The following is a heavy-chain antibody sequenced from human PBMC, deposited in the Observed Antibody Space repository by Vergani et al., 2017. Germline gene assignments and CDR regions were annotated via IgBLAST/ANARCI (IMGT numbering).Heavy chain of an antibody. J-gene: IGHJ5*02. CDR3: ARAPVAGNCFDP. CDR2: ISYTGST. V-gene: IGHV4-31*02. CDR1: GGSINSGGYF. D-gene: IGHD6-19*01. Sequence: QVQLQESGPGLVKPSQTLSLTCIVSGGSINSGGYFWSWIRQHPGKGLEWVGYISYTGSTTYNPSLKSRVIVSVDTTKNQFSLKLTPVTAADTAIYYCARAPVAGNCFDPWGQGTLVTVSS.